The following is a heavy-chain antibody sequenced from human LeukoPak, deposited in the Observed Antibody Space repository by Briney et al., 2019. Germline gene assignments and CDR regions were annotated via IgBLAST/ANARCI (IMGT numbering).Heavy chain of an antibody. J-gene: IGHJ4*02. CDR3: ARESPYSSTWSPSCNN. CDR1: GFNFNNYN. CDR2: ITLSSSSI. Sequence: GGSLRLSCAASGFNFNNYNMNWVRQAPGKGLEWVSYITLSSSSIYYADSVKGRFTISRDNAKNSLYLQMNSLRAEDTAVYDCARESPYSSTWSPSCNNWGQGPLVTV. V-gene: IGHV3-48*01. D-gene: IGHD6-13*01.